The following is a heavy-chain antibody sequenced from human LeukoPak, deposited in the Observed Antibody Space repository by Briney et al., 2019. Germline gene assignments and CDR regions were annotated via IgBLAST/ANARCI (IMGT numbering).Heavy chain of an antibody. CDR3: ARDGSGAAADYQYYYGMDV. Sequence: GGSLRLSCAASGFTFSSYAMHWVRQAPGKGLEWVAVISYDGSNKYYADSVKGRFTISRDNSKNTVYLQMNSLRTEDTAVYYCARDGSGAAADYQYYYGMDVWGQGTTVTVSS. CDR1: GFTFSSYA. D-gene: IGHD6-25*01. J-gene: IGHJ6*02. V-gene: IGHV3-30-3*01. CDR2: ISYDGSNK.